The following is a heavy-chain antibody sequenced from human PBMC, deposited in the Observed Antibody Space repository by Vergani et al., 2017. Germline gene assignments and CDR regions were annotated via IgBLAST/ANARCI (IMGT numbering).Heavy chain of an antibody. Sequence: QVQLQELGPGLVKPSETLSLTCTVLGGSISSYYWSWIRQPPGKGLEWIGYIYYSGSTNYNPSLKSRVTISVDTSKNQFSLKLSSVTAADTAVYYCARQITGTTVYYYYMDVWGKGTTVTVSS. CDR3: ARQITGTTVYYYYMDV. V-gene: IGHV4-59*01. J-gene: IGHJ6*03. CDR2: IYYSGST. CDR1: GGSISSYY. D-gene: IGHD1-7*01.